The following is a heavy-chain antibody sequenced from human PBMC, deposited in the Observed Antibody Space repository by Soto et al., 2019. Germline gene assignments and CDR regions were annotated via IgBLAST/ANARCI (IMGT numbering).Heavy chain of an antibody. D-gene: IGHD1-26*01. CDR2: ITNDGNNE. CDR3: AKEGPGGGRHFYYGMDV. CDR1: GFVFSSYG. J-gene: IGHJ6*02. V-gene: IGHV3-30*18. Sequence: KLVESGGGVVQPGRSLRLSCAASGFVFSSYGMHWVRQAPGKGLEWVALITNDGNNEHYRESVKGRFSISRDKSTNPVDLLMNSLRPEDTGIYYCAKEGPGGGRHFYYGMDVWGQGTTGTVSS.